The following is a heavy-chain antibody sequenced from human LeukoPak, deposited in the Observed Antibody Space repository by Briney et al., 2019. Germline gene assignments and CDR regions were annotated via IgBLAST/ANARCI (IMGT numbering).Heavy chain of an antibody. V-gene: IGHV1-2*02. CDR1: GYTFTDYY. D-gene: IGHD3-22*01. CDR2: INPNSGGT. Sequence: GASVKVSCKASGYTFTDYYMHWVRQAPGQGLDWMGWINPNSGGTNYAQRFQGRVTMTRDTSISTAYMELSRLRSDDTAVYYCVSREWRSGYFLFDSWGQGTLVTVSS. CDR3: VSREWRSGYFLFDS. J-gene: IGHJ4*02.